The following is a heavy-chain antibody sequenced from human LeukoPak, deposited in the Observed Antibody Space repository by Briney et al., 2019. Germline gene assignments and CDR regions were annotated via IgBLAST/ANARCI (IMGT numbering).Heavy chain of an antibody. CDR1: GGSISSGGYY. J-gene: IGHJ4*02. CDR3: AIVGGGLRSHFDY. V-gene: IGHV4-31*03. CDR2: IYYSGST. D-gene: IGHD5-12*01. Sequence: ASQTLSLTCTVSGGSISSGGYYWSWIRQHPGKGLEWIGYIYYSGSTYYNPSLKSRVTISVDTSKNQFSLKLSPVTAADTAVYYCAIVGGGLRSHFDYWGQGTLVTVS.